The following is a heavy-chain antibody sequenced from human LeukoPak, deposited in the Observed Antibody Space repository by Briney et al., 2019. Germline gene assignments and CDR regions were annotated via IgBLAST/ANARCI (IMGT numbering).Heavy chain of an antibody. Sequence: PGGSLRLSCAASGFTFSNYWMTWVRQAPGKGLEWVANINQDGSKEYYMDSVKARFTISRDNAKNSLSLQMNSLRAGDTAVYYCARDGSRYDHFDNWGQETLVTVSS. D-gene: IGHD3-3*01. CDR3: ARDGSRYDHFDN. V-gene: IGHV3-7*01. J-gene: IGHJ4*02. CDR1: GFTFSNYW. CDR2: INQDGSKE.